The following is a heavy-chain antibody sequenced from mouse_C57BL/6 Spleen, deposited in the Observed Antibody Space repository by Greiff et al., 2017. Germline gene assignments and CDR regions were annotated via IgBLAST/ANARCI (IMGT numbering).Heavy chain of an antibody. CDR2: FYPGSGSI. CDR1: GYTFTEYT. V-gene: IGHV1-62-2*01. Sequence: QVQLQQSGAELVKPGASVKLSCKASGYTFTEYTIHWVKQRSGQGLGWIGWFYPGSGSIKYNEKFKDKATLTADKSSSTVYMELSRLTSEDSAVYFCAGHEDQDPNWDGFAMDYWGQGTSVTVSS. D-gene: IGHD4-1*01. CDR3: AGHEDQDPNWDGFAMDY. J-gene: IGHJ4*01.